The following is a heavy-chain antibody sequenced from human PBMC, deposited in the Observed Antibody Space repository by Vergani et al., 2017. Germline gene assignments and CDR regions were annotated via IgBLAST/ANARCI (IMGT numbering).Heavy chain of an antibody. Sequence: EVQLVQSGAEVKKPGESLKISCKGSGYRFNSYWIAWVRQMPGKGLEWMGIIYPGDSDTRYSPSFQGQVTISVDKSISTAYVQWSSLKASDTAMYYGARPRGWELPQDAFDIWGQGTMVTVSS. CDR2: IYPGDSDT. D-gene: IGHD1-26*01. CDR1: GYRFNSYW. J-gene: IGHJ3*02. V-gene: IGHV5-51*03. CDR3: ARPRGWELPQDAFDI.